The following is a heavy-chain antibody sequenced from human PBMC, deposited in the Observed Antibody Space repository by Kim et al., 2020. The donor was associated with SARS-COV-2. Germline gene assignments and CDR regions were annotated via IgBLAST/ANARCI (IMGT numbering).Heavy chain of an antibody. CDR2: ISSSGSTI. CDR1: GFTFSDYY. Sequence: GGSLRLSCAASGFTFSDYYMSWIRQAPGKGLEWVSYISSSGSTIYYADSVKGRFTISRDNAKNSLYLQMNSLRAEDTAVYYCARDPQLWYSSSDEFDYWGQGTLVTVSS. CDR3: ARDPQLWYSSSDEFDY. J-gene: IGHJ4*02. V-gene: IGHV3-11*01. D-gene: IGHD6-13*01.